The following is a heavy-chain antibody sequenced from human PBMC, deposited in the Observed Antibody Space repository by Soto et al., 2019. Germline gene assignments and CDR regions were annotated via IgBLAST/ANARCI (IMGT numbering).Heavy chain of an antibody. CDR1: GGSISSYY. CDR3: ARVDGSGSYDY. D-gene: IGHD3-10*01. J-gene: IGHJ4*02. Sequence: SETLSLTCTVSGGSISSYYWSWIRQPPGKGLEWIGYIYYSGSTNYNPSLKSRATISVDTSKNQFSLKLSSVTAADTAVYCCARVDGSGSYDYWGQGTLVTVSS. CDR2: IYYSGST. V-gene: IGHV4-59*01.